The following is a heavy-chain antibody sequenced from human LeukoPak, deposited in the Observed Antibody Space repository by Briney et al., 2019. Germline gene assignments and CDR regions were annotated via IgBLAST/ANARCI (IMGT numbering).Heavy chain of an antibody. CDR2: INPTSGDT. V-gene: IGHV1-2*02. Sequence: ASVKVSCKASGYTFTCYYIHWVRQAPGQGLEWMGWINPTSGDTNYAQKFQGRVTMTRYTSISTAYMELSRLTSDDTAVYYCARAPGQLRPPGTTYYLDYWGQGTLVTVSS. D-gene: IGHD1-14*01. CDR1: GYTFTCYY. J-gene: IGHJ4*02. CDR3: ARAPGQLRPPGTTYYLDY.